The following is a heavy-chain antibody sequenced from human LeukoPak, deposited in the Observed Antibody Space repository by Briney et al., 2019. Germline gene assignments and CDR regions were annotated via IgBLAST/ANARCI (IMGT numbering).Heavy chain of an antibody. CDR1: GFTFSTYV. CDR2: ISGSGGST. V-gene: IGHV3-23*01. CDR3: AKGNWRYFDY. D-gene: IGHD1-1*01. Sequence: GGSLRLSCAASGFTFSTYVMSWVRQAPGQGLEWVSAISGSGGSTYYADSVKGRFTISRDNSKNTLYLQMNSLGADDTADYYCAKGNWRYFDYWGQGTLVTVSS. J-gene: IGHJ4*02.